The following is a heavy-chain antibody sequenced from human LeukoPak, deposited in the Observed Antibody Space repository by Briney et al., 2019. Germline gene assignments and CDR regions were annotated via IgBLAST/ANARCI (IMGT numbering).Heavy chain of an antibody. CDR1: GFTFRSYA. Sequence: GGSLRLSCAASGFTFRSYAMSWVRQAPGKGLEWVSSISRSGSTKYYADHVKGRFTISRDNAKNSLFLQMSSLRAEDTAVYYCARVLRYCSGGNCYSGGLGYMDVWGKGTTVTISS. CDR2: ISRSGSTK. J-gene: IGHJ6*03. D-gene: IGHD2-15*01. CDR3: ARVLRYCSGGNCYSGGLGYMDV. V-gene: IGHV3-48*04.